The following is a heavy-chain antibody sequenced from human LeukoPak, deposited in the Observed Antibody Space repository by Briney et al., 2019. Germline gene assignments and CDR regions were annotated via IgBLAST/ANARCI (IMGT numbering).Heavy chain of an antibody. CDR1: VYTFTSYY. CDR2: IYPGGGST. V-gene: IGHV1-46*01. J-gene: IGHJ4*02. D-gene: IGHD2-8*01. Sequence: ASVKVSCKASVYTFTSYYIHWVRQAPGQGLEWMGIIYPGGGSTSYAQKFQSRVTMTRDMSTSTVYMELSSLRSEDTAVYYCARDNDFDYWGQGTLVTVSS. CDR3: ARDNDFDY.